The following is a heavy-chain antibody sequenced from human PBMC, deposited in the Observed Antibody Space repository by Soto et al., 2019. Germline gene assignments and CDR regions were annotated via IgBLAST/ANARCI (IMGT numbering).Heavy chain of an antibody. CDR3: ARRTNGYFGY. CDR1: GFTFSDYT. Sequence: EVQLLESGGGLVQPGGSLTLSCAASGFTFSDYTMSWVRQAPGKVLECISVILADYNTYYTGSVRVRFPISRDNSKNTLYLEMNSLRAEDTAVYYCARRTNGYFGYWGQGALVTVSS. V-gene: IGHV3-23*03. CDR2: ILADYNT. J-gene: IGHJ4*02. D-gene: IGHD2-8*01.